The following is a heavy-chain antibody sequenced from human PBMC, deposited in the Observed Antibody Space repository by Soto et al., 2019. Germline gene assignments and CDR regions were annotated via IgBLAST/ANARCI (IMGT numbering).Heavy chain of an antibody. Sequence: ASVKVSCKASGYTFTGYYMHWVRQAPGQGLEWMGWINPNSGGTNYAQKFQGWVTMTRDTSISTAYMELCRLRSDDTAVYYCARGIDSRSNYDFWSGSMSNKYYYMDVWGKGTTVTVSS. J-gene: IGHJ6*03. D-gene: IGHD3-3*01. CDR1: GYTFTGYY. CDR2: INPNSGGT. V-gene: IGHV1-2*04. CDR3: ARGIDSRSNYDFWSGSMSNKYYYMDV.